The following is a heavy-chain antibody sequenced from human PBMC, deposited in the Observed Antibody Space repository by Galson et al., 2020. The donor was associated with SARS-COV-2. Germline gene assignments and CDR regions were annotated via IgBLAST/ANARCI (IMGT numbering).Heavy chain of an antibody. CDR2: IYPGDSDT. CDR1: GYRFTSYW. Sequence: KLGESLKISCKGSGYRFTSYWIGWVRQMPGKGLEWMGIIYPGDSDTRYSPSFQGPVTISADKSISTAYLQWSSLKASDTAMYYCARLEGGLYCGGDCYMSYWGQGTLVTVSS. D-gene: IGHD2-21*02. V-gene: IGHV5-51*01. CDR3: ARLEGGLYCGGDCYMSY. J-gene: IGHJ4*02.